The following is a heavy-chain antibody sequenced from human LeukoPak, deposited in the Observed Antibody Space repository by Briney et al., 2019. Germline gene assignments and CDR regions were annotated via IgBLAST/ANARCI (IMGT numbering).Heavy chain of an antibody. CDR1: GFTFSSYW. D-gene: IGHD1-26*01. CDR3: ARDPLAIVGATGY. Sequence: GGSLRLSCAASGFTFSSYWMSWVRQAPGKGLEWVANIKQDGSEKHYVDSVKGRFTISRDNAKNSLYLQMNSLRAEDTAVYYCARDPLAIVGATGYWGQGTLVTVSS. J-gene: IGHJ4*02. CDR2: IKQDGSEK. V-gene: IGHV3-7*01.